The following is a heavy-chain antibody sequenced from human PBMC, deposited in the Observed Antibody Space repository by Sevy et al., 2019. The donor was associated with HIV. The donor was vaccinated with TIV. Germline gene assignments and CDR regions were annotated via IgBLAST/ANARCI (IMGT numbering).Heavy chain of an antibody. CDR3: ARDNCSSTSCYWSGGWFDP. V-gene: IGHV1-69*13. CDR1: GGTFSSYA. CDR2: IIPIFGTA. D-gene: IGHD2-2*01. J-gene: IGHJ5*02. Sequence: ASVKVSCKASGGTFSSYAISWVRQAPGQGLEWMGGIIPIFGTANYAQKFQGRVTITADESTSTAYMELSSLRSEDTAVYYCARDNCSSTSCYWSGGWFDPWGQGTLVTVSS.